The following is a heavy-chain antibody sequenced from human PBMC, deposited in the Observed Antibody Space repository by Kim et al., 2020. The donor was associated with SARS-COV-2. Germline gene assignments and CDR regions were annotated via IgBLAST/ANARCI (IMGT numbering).Heavy chain of an antibody. J-gene: IGHJ5*02. CDR3: ARRKGFGELLPKGGYWFDP. D-gene: IGHD3-10*01. CDR1: GGSISSSNW. V-gene: IGHV4-4*02. CDR2: IYHSGST. Sequence: SETLSLTCAVSGGSISSSNWWSWVRQPPGKGLEWIGEIYHSGSTNYNPSLKSRVTISVDKSKNQFSLKLSSVTAADTAVYYCARRKGFGELLPKGGYWFDPWGQGTLVTVSS.